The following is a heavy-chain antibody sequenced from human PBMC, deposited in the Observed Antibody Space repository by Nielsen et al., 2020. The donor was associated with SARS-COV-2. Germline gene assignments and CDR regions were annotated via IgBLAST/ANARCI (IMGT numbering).Heavy chain of an antibody. CDR2: IKQDGSEK. Sequence: GESLKISCAASGFTFSSYWMSWVRQAPGKGLEWVANIKQDGSEKYYVDSVKGRFTISRDNAKNSLYLQMNSLRAEDTAVYYCARELTQFGYSYGLGTTYGMDVWGQGTTVTVSS. CDR3: ARELTQFGYSYGLGTTYGMDV. V-gene: IGHV3-7*01. CDR1: GFTFSSYW. J-gene: IGHJ6*02. D-gene: IGHD5-18*01.